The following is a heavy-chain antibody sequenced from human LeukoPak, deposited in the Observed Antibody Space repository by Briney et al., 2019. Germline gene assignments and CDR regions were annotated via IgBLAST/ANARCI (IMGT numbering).Heavy chain of an antibody. Sequence: SVKVSCKASGGTFSSYAISWVRQAPGQGLEWMGGIIPIFGTANYAQKLQGRVTMTTDTSTSTAYMELRSLRSDDTAVYYCARDHYRAAADYWGQGTLVTVSS. D-gene: IGHD6-13*01. CDR3: ARDHYRAAADY. V-gene: IGHV1-69*05. J-gene: IGHJ4*02. CDR1: GGTFSSYA. CDR2: IIPIFGTA.